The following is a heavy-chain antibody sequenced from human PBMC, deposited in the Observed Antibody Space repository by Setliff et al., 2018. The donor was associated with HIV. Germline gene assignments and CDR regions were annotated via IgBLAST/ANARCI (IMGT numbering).Heavy chain of an antibody. V-gene: IGHV3-7*01. D-gene: IGHD3-22*01. CDR3: ARDPPRKYYYDSSGYYYRY. Sequence: GSLRLSCAASGFTFSTDWMNWVRQAPGKGLEWLANINRDGGEKYYLDSVKGRFTISRDNAKNSLYLQMNSLRAEDTAVYYCARDPPRKYYYDSSGYYYRYWGQGTLVTVSS. CDR2: INRDGGEK. CDR1: GFTFSTDW. J-gene: IGHJ4*02.